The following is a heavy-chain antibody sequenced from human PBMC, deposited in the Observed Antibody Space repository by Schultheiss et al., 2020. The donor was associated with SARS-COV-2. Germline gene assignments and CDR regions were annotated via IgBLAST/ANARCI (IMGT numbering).Heavy chain of an antibody. Sequence: GGSLRLSCAASGFTFSSYSMNWVRQAPGKGLEWVSYISSSSSTIYYADSVKGRFTISRDNAKNSLYLQMNSLRAEDTALYYCARDWGSTVTTSFDYWGQGTLVTVSS. J-gene: IGHJ4*02. V-gene: IGHV3-48*04. CDR3: ARDWGSTVTTSFDY. CDR1: GFTFSSYS. D-gene: IGHD4-11*01. CDR2: ISSSSSTI.